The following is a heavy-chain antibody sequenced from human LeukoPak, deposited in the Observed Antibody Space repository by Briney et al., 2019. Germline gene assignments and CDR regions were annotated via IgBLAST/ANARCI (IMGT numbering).Heavy chain of an antibody. D-gene: IGHD6-25*01. CDR1: GFTFSSHW. V-gene: IGHV3-23*01. CDR2: ISGSGDSA. CDR3: AKRRDGFDI. Sequence: GGSLRLSCAASGFTFSSHWMSWVRQAPGKGLEWVSAISGSGDSAYYADSVKGRFTISRDNSKNTLYLQMNSLRVEDTAIYYCAKRRDGFDIWGQGTMVTVSS. J-gene: IGHJ3*02.